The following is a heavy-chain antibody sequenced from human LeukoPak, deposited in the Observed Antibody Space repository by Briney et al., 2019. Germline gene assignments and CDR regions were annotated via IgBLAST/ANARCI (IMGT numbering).Heavy chain of an antibody. D-gene: IGHD1-7*01. V-gene: IGHV4-59*01. J-gene: IGHJ4*02. CDR2: IYYSGST. Sequence: SETLSLTCTVSGGSISSYYWSWVRQPPGKGLEWIGYIYYSGSTNYNPSLKSRVTISVDTSKNQFSLKLSSVTAADTAVYYCARYSETGNYYFDYWGKGTLVSVST. CDR3: ARYSETGNYYFDY. CDR1: GGSISSYY.